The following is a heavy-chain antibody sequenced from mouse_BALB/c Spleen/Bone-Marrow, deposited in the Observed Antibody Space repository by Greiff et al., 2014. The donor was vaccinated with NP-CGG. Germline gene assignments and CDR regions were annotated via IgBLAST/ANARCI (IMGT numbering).Heavy chain of an antibody. CDR1: GFNIKDTY. CDR2: IDPANGNT. Sequence: EVQLQESGAELVKPGASVKLSCTASGFNIKDTYMHWVKQRPEQGLEWTGRIDPANGNTKYDPKFQGKATITADTPSNTAYLQLSSLTSEDTAVYYCARWEYYAMDYWGQGTSVTVSS. J-gene: IGHJ4*01. V-gene: IGHV14-3*02. D-gene: IGHD4-1*01. CDR3: ARWEYYAMDY.